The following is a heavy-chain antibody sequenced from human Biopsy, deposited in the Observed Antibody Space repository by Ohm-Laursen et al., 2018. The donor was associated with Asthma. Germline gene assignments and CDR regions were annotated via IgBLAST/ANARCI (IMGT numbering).Heavy chain of an antibody. CDR1: GFTFSDYY. D-gene: IGHD6-19*01. CDR2: INGKSNSI. Sequence: LRLSCTASGFTFSDYYMGWIRQAPGEGLEWISYINGKSNSIEYADSVKGRFTISRDNAKNSLYLQMNSQRAEDTAVYYCARDSYSSGLYDDFESWGQGTLVTVSS. J-gene: IGHJ4*02. CDR3: ARDSYSSGLYDDFES. V-gene: IGHV3-11*01.